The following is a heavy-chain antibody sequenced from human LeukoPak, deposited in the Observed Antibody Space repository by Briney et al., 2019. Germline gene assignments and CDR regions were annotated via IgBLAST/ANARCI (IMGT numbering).Heavy chain of an antibody. CDR2: ISSSGSTV. Sequence: TGGSLRLSCAASGFTFSDYYMSWIRQAPGKGLEWVSYISSSGSTVYYADSVKGRFTISRDNAKNSLYLQMNSLRAEDTAVYYCVRDRVGSGITVTIIFDYWGQGTLVTVSS. J-gene: IGHJ4*02. CDR3: VRDRVGSGITVTIIFDY. D-gene: IGHD4-11*01. V-gene: IGHV3-11*01. CDR1: GFTFSDYY.